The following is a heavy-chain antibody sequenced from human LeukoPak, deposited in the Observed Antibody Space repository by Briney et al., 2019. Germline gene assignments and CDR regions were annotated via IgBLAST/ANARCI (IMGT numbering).Heavy chain of an antibody. V-gene: IGHV1-69*04. CDR2: IIPILGIA. CDR3: AREDDYGGNLGDY. Sequence: GASVKVSCKASGGTFSSYAISWLRQAPGQGLEWMGRIIPILGIANYAQKFQGRVTITADKSTSTAYMELSSLRSEDTAVYYCAREDDYGGNLGDYWGQGTLVTVSS. J-gene: IGHJ4*02. CDR1: GGTFSSYA. D-gene: IGHD4-17*01.